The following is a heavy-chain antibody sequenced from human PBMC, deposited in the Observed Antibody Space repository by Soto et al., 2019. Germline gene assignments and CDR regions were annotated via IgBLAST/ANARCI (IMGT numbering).Heavy chain of an antibody. D-gene: IGHD3-3*01. V-gene: IGHV3-23*01. J-gene: IGHJ5*02. CDR1: GLISVDPA. CDR2: ISGSGETT. CDR3: VKGGRYYDLWTFDP. Sequence: SLRLSWTAVGLISVDPARTGVLQAPGQGLEWVSAISGSGETTYYADSVRGRLTISRDNSKDTLYLQMNSLRVADTAVYYCVKGGRYYDLWTFDPWVQGTLVLVSS.